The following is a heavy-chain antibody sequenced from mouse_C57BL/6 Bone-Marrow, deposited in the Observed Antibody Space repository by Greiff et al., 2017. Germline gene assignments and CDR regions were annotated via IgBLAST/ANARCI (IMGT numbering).Heavy chain of an antibody. Sequence: VQLQQSVAELVRPGASVKLSCTASGFNIKNTYMHWVKQRPEQGLEWIGRIDPANGNTKYAPKFQGKATITADTSYNPAYLQLSSLTSEDTAIYYCAHDSNYFAWFAYWGQGTLVTVSA. D-gene: IGHD2-5*01. CDR2: IDPANGNT. J-gene: IGHJ3*01. CDR3: AHDSNYFAWFAY. V-gene: IGHV14-3*01. CDR1: GFNIKNTY.